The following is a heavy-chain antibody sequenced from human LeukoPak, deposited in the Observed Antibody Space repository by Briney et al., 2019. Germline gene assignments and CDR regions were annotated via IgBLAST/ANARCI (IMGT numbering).Heavy chain of an antibody. V-gene: IGHV3-30*03. D-gene: IGHD5-24*01. CDR1: GFTFSSYG. CDR3: AMGSGLHLGY. CDR2: ISYDGSNK. Sequence: GGSLRLSCAASGFTFSSYGMHWVRQAPGKGLEWVAVISYDGSNKYYADSVKGRFTISRDNSKNTLYLQMNSLRAEDTAVYYCAMGSGLHLGYWGQGTLVTVSS. J-gene: IGHJ4*02.